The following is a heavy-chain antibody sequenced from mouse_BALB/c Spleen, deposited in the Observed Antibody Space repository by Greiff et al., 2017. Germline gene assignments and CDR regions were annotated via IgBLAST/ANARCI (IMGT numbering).Heavy chain of an antibody. CDR3: ASAAYYGNSYAMDY. CDR1: GYTFTSYV. D-gene: IGHD2-10*01. CDR2: INPYNDGT. V-gene: IGHV1-14*01. J-gene: IGHJ4*01. Sequence: EVQLQQSGPELVKPGASVKMSCKASGYTFTSYVMHWVKQKPGQGLEWIGYINPYNDGTKYNEKFKGKATLTSDKSSSTAYMELSSLTSEDSAVYYCASAAYYGNSYAMDYWGQGTSVTVSA.